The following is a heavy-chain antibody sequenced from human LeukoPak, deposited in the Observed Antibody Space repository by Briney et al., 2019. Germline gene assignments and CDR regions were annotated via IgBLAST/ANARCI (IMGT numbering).Heavy chain of an antibody. CDR2: IYYSGST. CDR1: GGSISSSSYY. V-gene: IGHV4-39*07. CDR3: ARETELLWFGD. J-gene: IGHJ4*02. D-gene: IGHD3-10*01. Sequence: PSETLSLTCTVSGGSISSSSYYWGWIRQPPGEGLEWIGSIYYSGSTYYNPSLKSRVTISVDTSKNQFSLKLSSVTAADTAVYYCARETELLWFGDWAQGTLVTVSS.